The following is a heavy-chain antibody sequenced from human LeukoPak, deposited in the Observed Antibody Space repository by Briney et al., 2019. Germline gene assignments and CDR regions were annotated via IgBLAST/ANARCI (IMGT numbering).Heavy chain of an antibody. CDR2: ISGSSSYI. Sequence: GGSLRLSCAASGFTFSSYSMNWVRQAPGKGLEWVSSISGSSSYIYYADSVKGRFTISRDNAKNSLYLQMNSLRAEDTAVYYCARSVWTQPRQLDRRFDPWGQGTLVTVSS. V-gene: IGHV3-21*01. CDR3: ARSVWTQPRQLDRRFDP. J-gene: IGHJ5*02. CDR1: GFTFSSYS. D-gene: IGHD6-13*01.